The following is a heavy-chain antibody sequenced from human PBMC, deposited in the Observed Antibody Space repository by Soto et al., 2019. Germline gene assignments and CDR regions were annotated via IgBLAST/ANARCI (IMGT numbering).Heavy chain of an antibody. V-gene: IGHV4-39*01. CDR2: IYYSGST. CDR3: ARGGIAVAAFRAEYFQH. J-gene: IGHJ1*01. Sequence: QLQLQESGPGLVKPSETLSLTCTVSGGSISSSSYYWGWIRQPPGKGLEWIGSIYYSGSTYYNPSLKRRVTISVDTSKNQFSLKLSSVTAADTAVYYCARGGIAVAAFRAEYFQHWGQGTLVTVSS. CDR1: GGSISSSSYY. D-gene: IGHD6-19*01.